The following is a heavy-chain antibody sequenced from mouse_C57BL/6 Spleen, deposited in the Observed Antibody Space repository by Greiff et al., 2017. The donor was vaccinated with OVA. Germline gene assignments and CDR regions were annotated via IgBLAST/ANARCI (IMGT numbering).Heavy chain of an antibody. CDR1: GFTFSDYY. V-gene: IGHV5-12*01. J-gene: IGHJ2*01. CDR3: ARRGLTGTGYYFDY. D-gene: IGHD4-1*01. Sequence: EVQLVESGGGLVQPGGSLKLSCAASGFTFSDYYMYWVRQTPEKRLEWVAYISNGGGSTYYPDTVKGRFTISSDNAKNTLYLQMSRLKSEDTAMYYCARRGLTGTGYYFDYWGQGTTLTVSS. CDR2: ISNGGGST.